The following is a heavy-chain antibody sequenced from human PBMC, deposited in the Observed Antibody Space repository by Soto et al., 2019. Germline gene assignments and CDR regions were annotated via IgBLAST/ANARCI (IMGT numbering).Heavy chain of an antibody. J-gene: IGHJ6*02. CDR3: ARARITMVREVIKYNMDV. V-gene: IGHV4-61*08. CDR1: GGSIDSGDYY. D-gene: IGHD3-10*01. Sequence: SETLSLTCTVSGGSIDSGDYYWSWIRQPPGKGLEWIGYVYYSGTTNYNPFLKSRVTLSLDKSKNQFSLKLSSVTAADTAIYYCARARITMVREVIKYNMDVWGQGTTVTVSS. CDR2: VYYSGTT.